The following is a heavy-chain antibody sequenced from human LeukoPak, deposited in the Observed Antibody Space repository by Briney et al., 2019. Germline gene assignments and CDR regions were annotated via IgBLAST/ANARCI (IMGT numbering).Heavy chain of an antibody. CDR3: AKGAAAAGTTPDY. CDR1: GFTFSSYG. V-gene: IGHV3-33*06. Sequence: ERSLRLSCAASGFTFSSYGMHWVRQAPGKGLEWVAVIWYDGSNKYYADSVKGRFTISRDNSKNTLYLQMNSLRAEDTAVYYCAKGAAAAGTTPDYWGQGTLVTVSS. J-gene: IGHJ4*02. CDR2: IWYDGSNK. D-gene: IGHD6-13*01.